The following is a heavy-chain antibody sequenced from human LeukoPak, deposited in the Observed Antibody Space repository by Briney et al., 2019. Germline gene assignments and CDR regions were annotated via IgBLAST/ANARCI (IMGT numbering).Heavy chain of an antibody. CDR1: GYTFTSYG. V-gene: IGHV1-18*04. D-gene: IGHD3-10*01. J-gene: IGHJ4*02. CDR3: ARDFMVRGVNTDY. Sequence: GASVKVSCKASGYTFTSYGISWVRQAPGQGLEWMGWISPYNGNTNYAQKLQGRVTMTTDTSTSTTYMKLRSLRSDDTAVYYCARDFMVRGVNTDYWGQGTLVTVSS. CDR2: ISPYNGNT.